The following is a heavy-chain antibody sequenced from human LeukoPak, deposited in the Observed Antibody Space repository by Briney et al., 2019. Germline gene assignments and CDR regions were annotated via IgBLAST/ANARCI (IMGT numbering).Heavy chain of an antibody. CDR1: GGSISSYY. CDR3: ARGAVVPAAHYYYYYYMDV. V-gene: IGHV4-4*07. CDR2: IYTSGST. J-gene: IGHJ6*03. Sequence: TSETLSLTCTVSGGSISSYYWSWIRQPAGKGLEWIGRIYTSGSTNYNPSLKSRVTMSVDTSKNQFSLKLSSVTAADTAVCYCARGAVVPAAHYYYYYYMDVWGKGTTVTVSS. D-gene: IGHD2-2*01.